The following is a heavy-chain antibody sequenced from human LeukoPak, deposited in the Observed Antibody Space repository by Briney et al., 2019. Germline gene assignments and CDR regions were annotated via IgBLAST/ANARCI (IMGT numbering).Heavy chain of an antibody. V-gene: IGHV4-39*01. D-gene: IGHD2-2*01. CDR1: GGSISSSSYY. CDR2: IYYSGST. Sequence: SETLCLTCTVSGGSISSSSYYWGWIRQPPGKGLEWIGSIYYSGSTYYNPSLKSRVTISVDTSKNQFSLKLSSVTAADTAVYYCARHPRSTSYYYGMDVWGQGTTVTVSS. CDR3: ARHPRSTSYYYGMDV. J-gene: IGHJ6*02.